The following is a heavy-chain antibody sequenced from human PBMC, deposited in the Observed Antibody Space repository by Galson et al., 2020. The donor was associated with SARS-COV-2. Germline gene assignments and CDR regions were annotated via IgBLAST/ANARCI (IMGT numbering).Heavy chain of an antibody. CDR1: GASVSTTDHY. Sequence: SETLSLTCSVSGASVSTTDHYWAWVRQPPGKGLEWIANFYYGKGTFYNPSLKSRVTLSLETSTNHFSLRLTSVTAADTAVYYCAAAPDYCDRDSCRDAFHFWGQGTMVTVSS. CDR3: AAAPDYCDRDSCRDAFHF. V-gene: IGHV4-39*07. CDR2: FYYGKGT. D-gene: IGHD2-21*02. J-gene: IGHJ3*01.